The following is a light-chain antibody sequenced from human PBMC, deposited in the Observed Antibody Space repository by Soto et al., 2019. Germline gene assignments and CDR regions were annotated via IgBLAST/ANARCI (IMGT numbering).Light chain of an antibody. CDR1: QTISSNY. CDR2: GAS. V-gene: IGKV3-20*01. J-gene: IGKJ3*01. Sequence: EIVWTQSPGTLSLSAGERATLSCRASQTISSNYLAWYQQKPGQAPRLLIFGASYRATGIPDRFSGSGSGTDVTLSISRLEPEDIAVYYCQQYCRSPPELTFGRGIKVDIK. CDR3: QQYCRSPPELT.